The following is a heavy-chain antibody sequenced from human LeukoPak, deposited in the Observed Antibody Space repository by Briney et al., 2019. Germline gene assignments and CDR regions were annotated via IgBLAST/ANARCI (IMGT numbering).Heavy chain of an antibody. CDR1: GYSFTNYG. V-gene: IGHV1-18*01. CDR2: MSAYNGKT. CDR3: ARGMGYSYGHPQGAFDI. D-gene: IGHD5-18*01. Sequence: ASVTVSFKASGYSFTNYGFNWVRQAPGQGREGMGWMSAYNGKTNYAHSLQGRVTVTADTSTSTAYMELRSLRSEDTAVYYCARGMGYSYGHPQGAFDIWGQGTMVTVSS. J-gene: IGHJ3*02.